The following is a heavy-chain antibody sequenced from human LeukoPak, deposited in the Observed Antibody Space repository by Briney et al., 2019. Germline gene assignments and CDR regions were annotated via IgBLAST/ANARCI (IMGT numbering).Heavy chain of an antibody. D-gene: IGHD2-2*01. V-gene: IGHV4-34*01. J-gene: IGHJ5*02. CDR2: INHNGST. Sequence: SETLSLTCAVYGGSFSDYFWSWIRQSPGKGLEWIGEINHNGSTNYNPSLKSRVTISIDTSKNQFSLKPSSVTAADTAVYYCARGDCSSTSCYLSDWFDPWGQGTLVTVSS. CDR1: GGSFSDYF. CDR3: ARGDCSSTSCYLSDWFDP.